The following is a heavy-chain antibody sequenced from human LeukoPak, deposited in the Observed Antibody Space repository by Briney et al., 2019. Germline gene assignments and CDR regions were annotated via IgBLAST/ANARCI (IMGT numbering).Heavy chain of an antibody. CDR2: ITSDGRKK. Sequence: QTGRSLTLLCTVSGLIFNNCTMFCVRQAPGKGLEWVAVITSDGRKKYYADSVKGRFTISRDTSRNTLDLEMDSLRVDDTAVYYCAIAIFRGVAPEYWGQGTLVTVST. J-gene: IGHJ4*02. CDR3: AIAIFRGVAPEY. CDR1: GLIFNNCT. D-gene: IGHD3-10*01. V-gene: IGHV3-30*04.